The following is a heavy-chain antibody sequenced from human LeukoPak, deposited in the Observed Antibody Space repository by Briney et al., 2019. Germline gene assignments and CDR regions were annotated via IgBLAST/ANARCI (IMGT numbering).Heavy chain of an antibody. Sequence: QPGRSLRLSCAASGFTFSSYGMHWVRQAPGKGLEWVAVISYDGSNKYYADSVKGRFTISRDNSKNTLYLQMLSLRAEDTAVYYCAKDGRGYCSSTSCYRDGMDVWGKGTTVTVSS. CDR1: GFTFSSYG. J-gene: IGHJ6*04. CDR3: AKDGRGYCSSTSCYRDGMDV. D-gene: IGHD2-2*01. CDR2: ISYDGSNK. V-gene: IGHV3-30*18.